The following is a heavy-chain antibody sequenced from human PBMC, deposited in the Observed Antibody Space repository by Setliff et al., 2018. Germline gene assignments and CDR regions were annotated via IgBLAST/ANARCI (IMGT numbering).Heavy chain of an antibody. J-gene: IGHJ3*01. CDR2: IYHRGRT. CDR1: GISITSFHY. CDR3: ASPRRDDLDTPFDAFDL. D-gene: IGHD1-1*01. Sequence: LSLTFDVSGISITSFHYWGWIRQPPGKGLDWIATIYHRGRTYYNPSLDSRVTISLDTSKNQYSLRLRSVTAADTAVYYCASPRRDDLDTPFDAFDLWGQGTKVTVSS. V-gene: IGHV4-38-2*01.